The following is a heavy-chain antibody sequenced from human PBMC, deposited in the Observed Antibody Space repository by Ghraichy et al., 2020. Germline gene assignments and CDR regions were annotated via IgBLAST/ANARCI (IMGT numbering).Heavy chain of an antibody. Sequence: SETLSLTCSVSGGSISSTYHYWGWIRQSPGKGLEWIGIIYYSGDTYYNPSLKSRVTISVDTSKNQFSLKLSSVTAADTAVYYCANRVAVAVTGLNWFDPWGQGTLVT. V-gene: IGHV4-39*01. D-gene: IGHD6-13*01. CDR3: ANRVAVAVTGLNWFDP. CDR2: IYYSGDT. J-gene: IGHJ5*02. CDR1: GGSISSTYHY.